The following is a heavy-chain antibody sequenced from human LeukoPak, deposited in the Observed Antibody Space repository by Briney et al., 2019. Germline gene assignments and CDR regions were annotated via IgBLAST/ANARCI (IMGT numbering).Heavy chain of an antibody. J-gene: IGHJ6*02. CDR3: ASTAMVNYYYYGMDV. D-gene: IGHD5-18*01. Sequence: PETLSLTCSVSGGSISSYYWSWIRQPAGKGLEWIGRIYTSGSTNYNPSLKSRVTMSVDTSKNQFSLKLSSVTAADTAVYYCASTAMVNYYYYGMDVWGQGTTVTVSS. V-gene: IGHV4-4*07. CDR2: IYTSGST. CDR1: GGSISSYY.